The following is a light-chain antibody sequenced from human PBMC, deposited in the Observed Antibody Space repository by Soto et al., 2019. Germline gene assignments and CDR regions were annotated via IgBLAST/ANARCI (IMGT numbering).Light chain of an antibody. CDR2: DAS. CDR1: QSVSSY. Sequence: EIVLTQSPATLSLSPGERATLSCRASQSVSSYLAWYQQKPGQAPRLLIYDASNRATGIPARFSGSGSVTDFTLIISSLEPEDFPVYYCQQRSNWPELTFGGGTKVEIK. V-gene: IGKV3-11*01. J-gene: IGKJ4*01. CDR3: QQRSNWPELT.